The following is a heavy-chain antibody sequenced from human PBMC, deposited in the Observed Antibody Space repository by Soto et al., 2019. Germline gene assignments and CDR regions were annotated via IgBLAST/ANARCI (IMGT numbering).Heavy chain of an antibody. CDR1: GFTFTRYS. CDR2: ISSTTNYI. V-gene: IGHV3-21*01. CDR3: ARESEDLTSNFDY. J-gene: IGHJ4*02. Sequence: PGGSLRLSCAASGFTFTRYSMNWVRQAPGKGLEWVSSISSTTNYIYYADSMKGRFTASRDNAKNSVYLEMNSLSAEDTAVYYCARESEDLTSNFDYWGQGTLVTVS.